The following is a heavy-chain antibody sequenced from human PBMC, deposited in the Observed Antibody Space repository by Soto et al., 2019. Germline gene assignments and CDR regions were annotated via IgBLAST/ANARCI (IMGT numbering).Heavy chain of an antibody. CDR3: ARGVTMVRGVIHTPYFDC. D-gene: IGHD3-10*01. J-gene: IGHJ4*02. V-gene: IGHV4-31*03. Sequence: QVQLQESGPGLVKPSQTLSLTCTVSGGSISSGGYYWSLIRQHPGKGLEWIGYIYYSGSTYYNPSLKSRVNISVDTSKNQFSLKLSSVTAADTAVYYWARGVTMVRGVIHTPYFDCWGQGTLVTVSS. CDR2: IYYSGST. CDR1: GGSISSGGYY.